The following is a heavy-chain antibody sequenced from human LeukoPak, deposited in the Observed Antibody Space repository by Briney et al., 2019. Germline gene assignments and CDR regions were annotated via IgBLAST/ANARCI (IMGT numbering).Heavy chain of an antibody. CDR2: ISGSGGST. Sequence: GGSLRLSCAASGFTFSSYAMSWVRQAPGRGLEWVSVISGSGGSTYYADSVKGRFTISRDNSKNTLYLQMNSLRAEDTAVYYCAKDRGSGFDYWGQGTLVTVSS. J-gene: IGHJ4*02. V-gene: IGHV3-23*01. D-gene: IGHD6-25*01. CDR1: GFTFSSYA. CDR3: AKDRGSGFDY.